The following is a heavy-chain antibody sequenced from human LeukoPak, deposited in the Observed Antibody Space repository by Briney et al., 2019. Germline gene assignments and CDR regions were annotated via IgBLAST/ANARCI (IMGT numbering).Heavy chain of an antibody. J-gene: IGHJ4*02. CDR2: IYSGGST. D-gene: IGHD3-9*01. Sequence: PSETLSLTCTVSGGSISGSSYNCVWIRQPPGKGLEWIGTIYSGGSTYYNPSLKSRVTISIDTSNNQFFLKLNSVTAADTAVYYCARQRGKMRYFDFVALDYWGQGTLVTVSS. CDR1: GGSISGSSYN. V-gene: IGHV4-39*01. CDR3: ARQRGKMRYFDFVALDY.